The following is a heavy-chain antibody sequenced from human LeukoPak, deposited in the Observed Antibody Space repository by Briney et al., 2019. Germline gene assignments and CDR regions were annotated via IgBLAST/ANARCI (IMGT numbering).Heavy chain of an antibody. CDR3: AKDNIAAAGGFDY. CDR1: GFTFSNYA. J-gene: IGHJ4*02. Sequence: GGSLRLSCEASGFTFSNYAMTWVRQAPGKGLEWVSGVSGSGGSTYYADSVRGRFTISRDNFQNMMYLQMNSLRAEDTAVYYCAKDNIAAAGGFDYWGQGALVTVSS. D-gene: IGHD6-13*01. V-gene: IGHV3-23*01. CDR2: VSGSGGST.